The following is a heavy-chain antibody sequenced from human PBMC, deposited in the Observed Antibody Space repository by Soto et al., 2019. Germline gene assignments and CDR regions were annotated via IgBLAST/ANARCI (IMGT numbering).Heavy chain of an antibody. CDR2: ISYDGSNK. V-gene: IGHV3-30-3*01. CDR3: TRPLWRDDYNWGYFDF. J-gene: IGHJ2*01. D-gene: IGHD4-4*01. CDR1: GFTFSSYA. Sequence: QVQLVESGGGVVQPGRSLRLSCAASGFTFSSYAMHWVRQAPGKGLEWVGVISYDGSNKYYADSVKGRFTISRDNSKNPLYLQMNSLRAEDTAVYYCTRPLWRDDYNWGYFDFWARSTLVTVSS.